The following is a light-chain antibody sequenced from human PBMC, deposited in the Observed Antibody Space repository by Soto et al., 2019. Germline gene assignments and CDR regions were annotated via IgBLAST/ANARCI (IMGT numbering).Light chain of an antibody. Sequence: EILLTQSPGTLSLSPGEIATLSCRASQSVSSSYLAWYQQKPGQAPRLLICGASSRATGSPERVSGSGAGTDFTLTISRLETANVAIDDCQQRSNWPESFGQGTKVDIK. J-gene: IGKJ1*01. CDR2: GAS. CDR1: QSVSSSY. V-gene: IGKV3D-20*02. CDR3: QQRSNWPES.